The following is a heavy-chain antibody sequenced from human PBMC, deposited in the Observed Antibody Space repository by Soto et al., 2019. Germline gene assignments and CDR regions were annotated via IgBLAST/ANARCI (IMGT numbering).Heavy chain of an antibody. V-gene: IGHV4-59*08. CDR1: GGSFSSHY. Sequence: QVELQESGPGLVKPSETLSLTCTVSGGSFSSHYWSWIRQPPGEGMEWIGYVFYTGSTNYNPSLRSRVLITVGTSKNQFSLKLRSVTAAATAVYYCARQDGYYYYMDVWGKGTTGTVSS. CDR2: VFYTGST. CDR3: ARQDGYYYYMDV. J-gene: IGHJ6*03.